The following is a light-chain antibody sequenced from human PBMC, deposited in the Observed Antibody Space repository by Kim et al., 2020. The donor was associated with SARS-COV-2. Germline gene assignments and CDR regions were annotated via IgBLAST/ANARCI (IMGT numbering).Light chain of an antibody. CDR3: QQYNDWPLLT. CDR2: GAS. J-gene: IGKJ4*01. V-gene: IGKV3-15*01. Sequence: IVMTQSPATLSVSPGESVTLSCRASQSVKNNLAWYQQRPGQAPRLLIYGASTRATDVSARFSGSESGTEFTLTIRSLQSEDLAVYYCQQYNDWPLLTFGGGTKVDIK. CDR1: QSVKNN.